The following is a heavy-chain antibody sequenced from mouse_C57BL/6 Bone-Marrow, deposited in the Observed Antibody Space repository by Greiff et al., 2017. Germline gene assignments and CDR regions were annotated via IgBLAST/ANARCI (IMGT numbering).Heavy chain of an antibody. CDR3: ARYYGSSDVGGYFDV. CDR2: INPDSSTI. D-gene: IGHD1-1*01. V-gene: IGHV4-1*01. J-gene: IGHJ1*03. CDR1: GIAFSSYW. Sequence: EVKVIESGGGLVQPGGSLKLSCAASGIAFSSYWMSWVRRAPGKGLEWIGEINPDSSTINYAPSLKDKFIISRDNAKNTLSLQMSKGRSEDTALYYCARYYGSSDVGGYFDVWGTGTTVTVSS.